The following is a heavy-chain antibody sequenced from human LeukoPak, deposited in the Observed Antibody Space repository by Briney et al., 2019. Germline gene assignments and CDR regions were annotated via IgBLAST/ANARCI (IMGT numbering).Heavy chain of an antibody. V-gene: IGHV3-7*04. CDR3: ARTIREQWLTIDY. D-gene: IGHD6-19*01. J-gene: IGHJ4*02. Sequence: GGSLRLSCAASGFTFSNYWMNWVRQAPGKGLEWVANIKQDGSAKYYVDSVKGRFTISRDNAKNSLYLQMNSLGAEDTAVYYCARTIREQWLTIDYWGQGTLVTFSS. CDR2: IKQDGSAK. CDR1: GFTFSNYW.